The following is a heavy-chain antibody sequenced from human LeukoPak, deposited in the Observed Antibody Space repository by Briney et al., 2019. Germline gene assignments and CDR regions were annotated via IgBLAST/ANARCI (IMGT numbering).Heavy chain of an antibody. Sequence: GASVKVSCKASGYTFTGYYMHWVRQAPGQGLEWMGWISAYNGNTNYAQKLQGRVTMTTDTSTSTAYMELRSLRSDDTAVYYCARERTTVTTRGPFDYWGQGTLVTVSS. J-gene: IGHJ4*02. V-gene: IGHV1-18*04. CDR1: GYTFTGYY. CDR2: ISAYNGNT. D-gene: IGHD4-17*01. CDR3: ARERTTVTTRGPFDY.